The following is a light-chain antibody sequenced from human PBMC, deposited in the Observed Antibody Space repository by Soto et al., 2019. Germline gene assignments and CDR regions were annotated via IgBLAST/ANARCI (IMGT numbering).Light chain of an antibody. Sequence: VFTQSASTLSLSPGERATLSCRASETIRGLLAWYQQRPGQPPRLLIYDTSNRATGISDRFSGSGSGTDFTLTISRLEPEDFAVYYCQQYGSSPSFGGGTKVDI. CDR2: DTS. CDR3: QQYGSSPS. J-gene: IGKJ4*01. V-gene: IGKV3-20*01. CDR1: ETIRGL.